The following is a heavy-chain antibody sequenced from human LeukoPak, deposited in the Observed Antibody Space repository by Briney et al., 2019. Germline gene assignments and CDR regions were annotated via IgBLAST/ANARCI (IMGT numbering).Heavy chain of an antibody. CDR1: GGSISSSSYY. D-gene: IGHD1-26*01. CDR3: ARSLPHFDY. V-gene: IGHV4-39*01. J-gene: IGHJ4*02. CDR2: IYYSGST. Sequence: PSETLSLTCTVSGGSISSSSYYWGWIRQPPGKGLEWIGSIYYSGSTYYNPSLKSRVTISVDTSKNQFSLKLSSVTAADTAVYYCARSLPHFDYWGQGTLVTVSS.